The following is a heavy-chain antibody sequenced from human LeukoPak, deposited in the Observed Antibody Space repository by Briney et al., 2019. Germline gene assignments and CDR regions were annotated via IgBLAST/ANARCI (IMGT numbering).Heavy chain of an antibody. D-gene: IGHD3-10*01. CDR1: GGSISSYY. CDR3: AREVITMVRGVILAFDI. CDR2: IYYSGST. V-gene: IGHV4-59*12. Sequence: PSETLSLTCTVSGGSISSYYWSWIRQLPGKGLEWIGYIYYSGSTNYNPSLKSRVTISVDTSKNQFSLKLSSVTAADTAVYYCAREVITMVRGVILAFDIWGQGTMVTVSS. J-gene: IGHJ3*02.